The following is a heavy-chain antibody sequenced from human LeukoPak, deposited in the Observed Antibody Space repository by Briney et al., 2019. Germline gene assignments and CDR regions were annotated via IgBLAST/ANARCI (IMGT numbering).Heavy chain of an antibody. CDR2: IYPGDSDT. Sequence: GESLQISCKTSGYSFINYWIGWVRQMPGRGLECMGVIYPGDSDTRYSPSFQGQVTISADKSISTAYLQWSSLKASDTAMYYCARHLRPSGLYGMDVWGQGTTVTVSS. D-gene: IGHD5-12*01. J-gene: IGHJ6*02. V-gene: IGHV5-51*01. CDR1: GYSFINYW. CDR3: ARHLRPSGLYGMDV.